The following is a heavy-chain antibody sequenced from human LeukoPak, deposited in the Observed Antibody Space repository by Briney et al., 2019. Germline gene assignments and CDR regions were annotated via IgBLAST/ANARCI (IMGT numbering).Heavy chain of an antibody. Sequence: PGGSLRLSCAASGFTFSSYEMNWVRQAPGKGLEWVAVISYDGSNKYYADSVKGRFTISRDNSKNTLYLQMNSLRAEDTAVHYCARDNWNYDAFDIWGQGTMVTVSS. V-gene: IGHV3-30*04. CDR3: ARDNWNYDAFDI. CDR2: ISYDGSNK. CDR1: GFTFSSYE. D-gene: IGHD1-7*01. J-gene: IGHJ3*02.